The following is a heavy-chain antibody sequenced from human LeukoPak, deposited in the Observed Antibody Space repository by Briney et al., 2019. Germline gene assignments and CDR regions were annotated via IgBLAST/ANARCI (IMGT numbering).Heavy chain of an antibody. CDR3: ARSTGLRYYFDY. V-gene: IGHV4-59*01. CDR1: GGSMSSYY. J-gene: IGHJ4*02. Sequence: PSETLSLTCNVSGGSMSSYYWSWIRQPPGRGLEWIGYIYNSGSTNYNFALKGRVTISVDTSKNQFSLKLSSVTAADTAVYYCARSTGLRYYFDYWGQGTLVTVSS. CDR2: IYNSGST. D-gene: IGHD3-10*01.